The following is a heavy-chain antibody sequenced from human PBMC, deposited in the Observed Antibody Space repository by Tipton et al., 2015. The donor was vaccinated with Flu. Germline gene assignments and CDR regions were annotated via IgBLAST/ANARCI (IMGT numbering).Heavy chain of an antibody. D-gene: IGHD6-13*01. Sequence: SLRLSCAASGFSFNKYAMNWVRQAPGERPEWVSTISATGGDTNYAVSVKGRFLITRDNDQNTLFLQMDSLRVEDTALYYCVRGDSTSWYQNYFDSWGPGTQVSVSS. J-gene: IGHJ4*02. V-gene: IGHV3-23*01. CDR2: ISATGGDT. CDR3: VRGDSTSWYQNYFDS. CDR1: GFSFNKYA.